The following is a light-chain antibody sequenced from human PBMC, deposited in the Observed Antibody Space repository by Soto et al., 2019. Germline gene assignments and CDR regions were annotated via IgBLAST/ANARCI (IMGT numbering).Light chain of an antibody. V-gene: IGKV1-16*01. CDR1: RGIGNA. CDR3: QQYNSYS. CDR2: HAS. Sequence: GDRVTITCRPSRGIGNALAWYQQKPGTAPKVLIYHASNLQSGVPSRFSGSGSGTEFTLTISSLQPDDFATYYCQQYNSYSFGQGTKVDIK. J-gene: IGKJ1*01.